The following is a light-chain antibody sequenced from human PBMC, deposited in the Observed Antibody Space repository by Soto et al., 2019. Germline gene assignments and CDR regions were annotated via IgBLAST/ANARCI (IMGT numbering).Light chain of an antibody. CDR3: CSYAGSRTFV. V-gene: IGLV2-23*01. CDR1: SSDVGAYNL. Sequence: QFALTQPASVSGSPEQSITISCTGTSSDVGAYNLVSWYQQLPGKAPRLIIYEGTKRPSGISHRFSGSKSDNTASLTISGLRAEDEAHYHCCSYAGSRTFVFGGGTK. J-gene: IGLJ2*01. CDR2: EGT.